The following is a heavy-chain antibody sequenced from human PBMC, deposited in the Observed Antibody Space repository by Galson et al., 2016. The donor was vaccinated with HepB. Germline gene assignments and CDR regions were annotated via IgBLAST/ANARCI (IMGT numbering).Heavy chain of an antibody. J-gene: IGHJ6*02. CDR2: VNHSGST. CDR3: ARTPGIVVAGARYYGMDV. V-gene: IGHV4-34*01. CDR1: GGSFSYYY. Sequence: ETLSLTCAVYGGSFSYYYWTWIRQPPGKGLEWIGEVNHSGSTNYNPSLKSRVTITVDTSKNQFSLKLSSVTAADTAVYYCARTPGIVVAGARYYGMDVWGQGTTVTVSS. D-gene: IGHD6-19*01.